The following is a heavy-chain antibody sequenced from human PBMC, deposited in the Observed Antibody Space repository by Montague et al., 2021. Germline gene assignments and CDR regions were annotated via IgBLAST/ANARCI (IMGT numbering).Heavy chain of an antibody. CDR1: GFTFDNAY. Sequence: SLRLSCAASGFTFDNAYMSWVRQAPGKGLEWVGRIKRTNAGGTTEYAAPGKGRFTISRDDSKNTVYLQLNSLKTEDTAVYYCTTILSCSIWTVSWGLGTLVTVSS. CDR2: IKRTNAGGTT. V-gene: IGHV3-15*01. D-gene: IGHD3-3*02. CDR3: TTILSCSIWTVS. J-gene: IGHJ5*02.